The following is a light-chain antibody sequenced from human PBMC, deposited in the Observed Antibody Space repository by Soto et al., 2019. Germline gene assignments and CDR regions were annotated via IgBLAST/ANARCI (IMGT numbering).Light chain of an antibody. CDR2: EVS. Sequence: QSALTQPPSASGSPGQSVTISCTGTSSDVGGYNYVSWYQQHPGKAPKLMIYEVSKRPSGVPDRFSGSKSGNTASLTVSGLQAEDEADYYCISYAGSNNLVFCGGTKLTVL. J-gene: IGLJ2*01. CDR1: SSDVGGYNY. CDR3: ISYAGSNNLV. V-gene: IGLV2-8*01.